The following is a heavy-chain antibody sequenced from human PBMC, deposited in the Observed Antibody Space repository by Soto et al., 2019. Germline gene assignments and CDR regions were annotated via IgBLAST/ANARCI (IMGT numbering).Heavy chain of an antibody. CDR2: TIPIFGTA. CDR3: TRDNNGLGDY. Sequence: GASVKVSCKASGGTFSSYAISCVRQAPGQGLEWMGGTIPIFGTANYAQKFQGRVTITRDTSASTAYMELSSLRSEDTAMYYCTRDNNGLGDYWGQGTLVTVSS. D-gene: IGHD1-1*01. V-gene: IGHV1-69*05. CDR1: GGTFSSYA. J-gene: IGHJ4*02.